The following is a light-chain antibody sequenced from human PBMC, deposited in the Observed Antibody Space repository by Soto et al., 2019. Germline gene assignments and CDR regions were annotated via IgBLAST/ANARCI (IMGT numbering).Light chain of an antibody. CDR1: SSDVGGYNY. J-gene: IGLJ3*02. CDR2: EVT. V-gene: IGLV2-8*01. Sequence: QSVLTQPPSASGSPGQSVTFSCTGTSSDVGGYNYVSWYQQHPGRAPKLSIYEVTKRPSGVPDRFSGSKSGNTASLTVSGLQAEDEADYYCSSYAGSNNWVFGGGTKVTVL. CDR3: SSYAGSNNWV.